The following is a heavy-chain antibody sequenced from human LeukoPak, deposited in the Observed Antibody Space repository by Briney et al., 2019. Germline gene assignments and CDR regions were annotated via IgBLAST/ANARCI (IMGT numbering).Heavy chain of an antibody. D-gene: IGHD3/OR15-3a*01. J-gene: IGHJ3*02. CDR1: GGSISSGDYY. V-gene: IGHV4-30-4*01. CDR3: ARGWTGNDAFDI. CDR2: IYYSGST. Sequence: SQTLSLTCTVSGGSISSGDYYWTWIRQPPGKGLEWIGHIYYSGSTYYNPSLKSRVTISVDTSKNQFSLKLSSVTAADTAVYYCARGWTGNDAFDIWGQGTMVTVSS.